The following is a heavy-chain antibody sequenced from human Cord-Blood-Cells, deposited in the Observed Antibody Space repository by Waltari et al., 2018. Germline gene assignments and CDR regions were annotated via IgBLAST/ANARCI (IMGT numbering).Heavy chain of an antibody. D-gene: IGHD6-6*01. V-gene: IGHV3-7*01. J-gene: IGHJ3*02. CDR3: ARVVLSLDAFDI. CDR1: GFTFSSYW. CDR2: IKQEVSEK. Sequence: EVQLVESGGGLVRPGGSLRLCCAASGFTFSSYWLSWVRQVPGRWREWVDNIKQEVSEKYYVVSVKDRFTISRDNAKNSLYLQMNSLKAEYTAVYYCARVVLSLDAFDIWGQWTIVTVSS.